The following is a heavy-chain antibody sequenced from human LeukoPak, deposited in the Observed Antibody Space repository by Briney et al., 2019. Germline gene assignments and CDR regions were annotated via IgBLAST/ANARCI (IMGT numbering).Heavy chain of an antibody. CDR2: ISSSSSYI. CDR1: GFTFRSYS. D-gene: IGHD4-23*01. Sequence: PGGSLRLSCAASGFTFRSYSMIWVRQAPGKGLEWVSSISSSSSYIYYADSVKGRFTISRDNAKNSLYLQMNSLRAEDTAVYYCARDGVADDYGGNSASDYWGQGTLVTVSS. V-gene: IGHV3-21*01. J-gene: IGHJ4*02. CDR3: ARDGVADDYGGNSASDY.